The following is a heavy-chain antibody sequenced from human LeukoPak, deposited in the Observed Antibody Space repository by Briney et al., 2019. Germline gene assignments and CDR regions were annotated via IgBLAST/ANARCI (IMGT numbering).Heavy chain of an antibody. CDR2: TSYEGTDK. CDR1: GFTFSSYA. V-gene: IGHV3-30-3*01. J-gene: IGHJ4*02. D-gene: IGHD3-22*01. CDR3: VRGRYYYDNSGYLDY. Sequence: GRSLRLSCTASGFTFSSYAMHWVRQAPGKGLEWLALTSYEGTDKYYADSVKGRFTISRDNSKNTLYLQMSSLRAEDTAMYYCVRGRYYYDNSGYLDYWGQGTLVTVSS.